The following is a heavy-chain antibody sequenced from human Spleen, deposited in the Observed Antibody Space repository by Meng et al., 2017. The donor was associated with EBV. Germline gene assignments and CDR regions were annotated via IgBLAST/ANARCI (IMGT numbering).Heavy chain of an antibody. J-gene: IGHJ5*02. CDR2: INYFGST. V-gene: IGHV4-39*07. Sequence: GLGKPSETLSLLCSVSGGSISGVSFSWAWVRQLPGKGLEYIGSINYFGSTYYNLSLKSRVTISVDTSKNHFSLKLSSVTAADTAVYFCAREDNAKFDPWGQGTLVTVSS. D-gene: IGHD2-2*01. CDR1: GGSISGVSFS. CDR3: AREDNAKFDP.